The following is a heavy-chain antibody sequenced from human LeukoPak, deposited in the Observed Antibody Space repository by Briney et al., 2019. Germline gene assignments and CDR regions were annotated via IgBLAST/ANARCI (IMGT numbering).Heavy chain of an antibody. J-gene: IGHJ6*02. CDR3: ARGRYCSSTSCYTRWGYYYYGMDV. V-gene: IGHV3-64*01. CDR2: ISSNGGST. Sequence: GSLRLSCAASGFTFSSYAMHWVRQAPGKGLEYVSAISSNGGSTYYANSVKGRFTISRDNSKNTLYLQMGSLRAEDMAVYYCARGRYCSSTSCYTRWGYYYYGMDVWGQGTTVTVSS. CDR1: GFTFSSYA. D-gene: IGHD2-2*02.